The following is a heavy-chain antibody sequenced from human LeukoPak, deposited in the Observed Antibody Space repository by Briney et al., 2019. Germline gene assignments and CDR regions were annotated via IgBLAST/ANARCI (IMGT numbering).Heavy chain of an antibody. V-gene: IGHV3-53*01. CDR1: GFIVSSNY. J-gene: IGHJ4*02. CDR2: IYSDGST. Sequence: GESLSLSCAASGFIVSSNYMSWVRQAPGKGLEWVSVIYSDGSTYYEDYVKGRFTISRDNSKNTLYLQMNSLGAEDTAVYYCARVGVLGLRGFDYWGQGTLVTVSS. CDR3: ARVGVLGLRGFDY. D-gene: IGHD1-7*01.